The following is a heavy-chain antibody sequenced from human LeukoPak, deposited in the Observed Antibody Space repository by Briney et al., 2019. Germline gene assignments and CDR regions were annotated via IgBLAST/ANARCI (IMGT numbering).Heavy chain of an antibody. J-gene: IGHJ4*02. CDR2: IYISGSP. CDR1: GGFLSSYY. D-gene: IGHD1-1*01. CDR3: RRDRGTWNDEGFDY. V-gene: IGHV4-4*07. Sequence: SQTLSLTCIVSGGFLSSYYGSWIRQPAGKGLEWIGRIYISGSPNYNPSLKSRVTLPVATPKNQISLKLSAVTAADTPGYSCRRDRGTWNDEGFDYWGQGTLVTVSS.